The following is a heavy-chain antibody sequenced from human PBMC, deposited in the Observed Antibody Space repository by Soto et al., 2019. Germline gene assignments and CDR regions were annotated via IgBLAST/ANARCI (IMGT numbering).Heavy chain of an antibody. Sequence: EVQLVESGGGLVQPGGSLRLTCAASGFPFIIYSMNWVRQAPGKGLEWSSYITSDTNTIKYADSLKGRFTISRDNAKNLVYLQMNSLRDEDTAVYFCARSVEGHFDYWGQGTVFTVSS. V-gene: IGHV3-48*02. J-gene: IGHJ4*02. CDR1: GFPFIIYS. CDR2: ITSDTNTI. CDR3: ARSVEGHFDY. D-gene: IGHD6-19*01.